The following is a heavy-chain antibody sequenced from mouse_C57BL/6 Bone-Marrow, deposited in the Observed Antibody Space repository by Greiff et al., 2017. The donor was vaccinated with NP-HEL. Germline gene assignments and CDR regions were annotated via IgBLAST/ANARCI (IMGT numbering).Heavy chain of an antibody. V-gene: IGHV1-52*01. CDR2: IDPSDSET. J-gene: IGHJ2*01. CDR1: GYTFTSYW. CDR3: ARRGTMVTRTDDFDY. Sequence: QVQLQQPGAELVRPGSSVKLSCKASGYTFTSYWMHWVKQRPIQGLEWIGNIDPSDSETHYNQKFKDKATLTVDKSSSTAYMQLSSLTSEDSAVYYCARRGTMVTRTDDFDYWGQGTTLTVSS. D-gene: IGHD2-2*01.